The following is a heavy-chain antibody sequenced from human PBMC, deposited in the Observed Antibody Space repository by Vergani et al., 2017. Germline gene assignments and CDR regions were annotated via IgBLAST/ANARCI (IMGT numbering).Heavy chain of an antibody. CDR3: ARVQELYDFWSGYRVRYYYYVDG. V-gene: IGHV4-34*01. CDR2: INHSGST. D-gene: IGHD3-3*01. Sequence: QVQLQQWGAGLLKPSETLSLTCAVYGGSFSGYYWSWIRQPPGKGLEWIGEINHSGSTNYNPSLKSRVTISVDTSKNQFSLKLSSVTAADTAVYYCARVQELYDFWSGYRVRYYYYVDGWGKGTTVTVSS. J-gene: IGHJ6*03. CDR1: GGSFSGYY.